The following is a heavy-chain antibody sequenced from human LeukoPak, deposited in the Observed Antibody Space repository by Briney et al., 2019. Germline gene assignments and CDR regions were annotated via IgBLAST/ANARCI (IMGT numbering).Heavy chain of an antibody. CDR2: IYYSGST. J-gene: IGHJ4*02. Sequence: PSETLSLTCTVSGGSISSYYWSWIRQPPGKGLEWIGYIYYSGSTNYNPSLKSRVTISVDTSKNQFSLKLSSVTAADTAVYYYARASLLTGYDYWGQGTLVTVSS. V-gene: IGHV4-59*01. CDR1: GGSISSYY. D-gene: IGHD3-9*01. CDR3: ARASLLTGYDY.